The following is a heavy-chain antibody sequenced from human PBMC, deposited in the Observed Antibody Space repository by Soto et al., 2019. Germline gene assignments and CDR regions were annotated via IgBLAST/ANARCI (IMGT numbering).Heavy chain of an antibody. CDR3: ARDEGVGATTRFDY. J-gene: IGHJ4*02. CDR1: GFTFSSYW. CDR2: IKQDGSEK. D-gene: IGHD1-26*01. Sequence: EVQLVESGGGLVQPEGSLRLSCAASGFTFSSYWMSWVRQAPGKGLEWVANIKQDGSEKYYVDSVKGRFTISRDNAKNSLYLQMNSLRAEDTAVYYCARDEGVGATTRFDYWGQGTLVTVSS. V-gene: IGHV3-7*01.